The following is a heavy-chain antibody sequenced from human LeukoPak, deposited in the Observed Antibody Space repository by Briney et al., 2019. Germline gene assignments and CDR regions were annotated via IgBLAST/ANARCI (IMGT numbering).Heavy chain of an antibody. CDR2: IYYSGST. CDR3: ARVFSPFGELVFAFDI. CDR1: GGSISSGGYY. D-gene: IGHD3-10*01. J-gene: IGHJ3*02. V-gene: IGHV4-31*03. Sequence: PSETLSLTCTVSGGSISSGGYYWSWIRQHPGKGLEWIGYIYYSGSTYYNPSLKSRVTISVDTSKNQFSLKLSSVTAADTAVYYCARVFSPFGELVFAFDIWGQGTMVTVSS.